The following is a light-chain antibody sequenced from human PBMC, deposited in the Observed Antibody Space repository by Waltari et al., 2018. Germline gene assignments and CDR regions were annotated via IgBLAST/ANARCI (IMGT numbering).Light chain of an antibody. J-gene: IGKJ1*01. CDR3: QQYNSYPWT. CDR2: KAS. V-gene: IGKV1-5*03. Sequence: DIQMTQSPFTLSASVGDRVTIPCRASQSISSWLAWYPQKPGKAPKLLIFKASSLESGGPSRFSGSGSGTEFTLTISILQPDDFATYYCQQYNSYPWTFGQGTKVEIK. CDR1: QSISSW.